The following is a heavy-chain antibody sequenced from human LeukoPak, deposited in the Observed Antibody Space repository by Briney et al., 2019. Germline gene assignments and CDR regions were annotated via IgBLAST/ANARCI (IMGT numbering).Heavy chain of an antibody. V-gene: IGHV3-23*01. Sequence: GGSLRLSCAASGFTFSSYAMNWVRQAPGKGLEWVSVISGSGGSAYHADSVKGRFTISRDNSKNTLYLQMNNLRAEDTAIFYCAKSSGVSPWTHDYYMDVWGKGTTVTVS. CDR1: GFTFSSYA. CDR2: ISGSGGSA. D-gene: IGHD3-3*01. J-gene: IGHJ6*03. CDR3: AKSSGVSPWTHDYYMDV.